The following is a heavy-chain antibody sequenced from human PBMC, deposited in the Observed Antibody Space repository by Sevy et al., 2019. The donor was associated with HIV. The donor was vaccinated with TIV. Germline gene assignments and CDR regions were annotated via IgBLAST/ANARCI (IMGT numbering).Heavy chain of an antibody. CDR3: ASGPYYDFWGGYGAGFDY. CDR1: GFTFSSYA. J-gene: IGHJ4*02. V-gene: IGHV3-30-3*01. D-gene: IGHD3-3*01. CDR2: ISYDGSNK. Sequence: GGSLRLSCAASGFTFSSYAMHWVRQAPGKGLEWVAVISYDGSNKYYADSVKGRFTISRDNSKNTLYLQMNSLRAEDTAVYYGASGPYYDFWGGYGAGFDYWGQGTLVTVSS.